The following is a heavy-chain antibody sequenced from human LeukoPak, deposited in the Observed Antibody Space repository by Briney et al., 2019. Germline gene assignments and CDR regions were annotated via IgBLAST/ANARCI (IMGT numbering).Heavy chain of an antibody. CDR2: IRHDGSNK. J-gene: IGHJ4*02. V-gene: IGHV3-30*02. D-gene: IGHD3-3*01. Sequence: GGSLRLSCAASRFTFSSYDMPWVRQAPGKGLEWVALIRHDGSNKYYADSVKGRFTISRDNSKKTLYLQMNSLRAEDTAVYYCAKDLVTTIFGVAITPTPDYWGQGTLVTVSS. CDR1: RFTFSSYD. CDR3: AKDLVTTIFGVAITPTPDY.